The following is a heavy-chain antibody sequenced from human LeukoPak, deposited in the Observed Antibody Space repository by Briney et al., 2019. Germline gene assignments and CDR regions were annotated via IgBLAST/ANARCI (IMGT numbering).Heavy chain of an antibody. V-gene: IGHV1-18*01. J-gene: IGHJ1*01. CDR2: ISAYNGNT. Sequence: ASVKVSCKASGYTFTSYGISWVRQAPGQGLEWMGWISAYNGNTNYAQKLQGRVTMTTDTSTSTAYMELSSLRSEDTAVYYCATVAKRVTMIVVVMTEYFQHWGQGTLVTVSS. CDR1: GYTFTSYG. D-gene: IGHD3-22*01. CDR3: ATVAKRVTMIVVVMTEYFQH.